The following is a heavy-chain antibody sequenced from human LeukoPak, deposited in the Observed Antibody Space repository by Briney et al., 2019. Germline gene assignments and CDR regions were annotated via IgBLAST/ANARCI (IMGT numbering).Heavy chain of an antibody. V-gene: IGHV3-33*01. CDR3: ARETYYDFWSGSRHKHNYYYGMDV. D-gene: IGHD3-3*01. CDR2: IWYDGSNK. J-gene: IGHJ6*02. CDR1: GFTFSSYG. Sequence: GGSLRLSCAASGFTFSSYGMHWVRQAPGKGLEWVAVIWYDGSNKYYADSVKGRFTISRDNSKNTLYLQMNGLRAEDTAVYYCARETYYDFWSGSRHKHNYYYGMDVWGQGTTVTVSS.